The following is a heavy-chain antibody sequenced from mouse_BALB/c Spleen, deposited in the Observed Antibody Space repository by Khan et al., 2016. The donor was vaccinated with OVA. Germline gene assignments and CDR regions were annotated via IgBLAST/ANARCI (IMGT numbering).Heavy chain of an antibody. Sequence: EVKLVESGPGLVKPSQSLSLTCTVTGYSITTDYAWNWIRQFPGKKLEWMGFISYSGNTKYNPSLKSRISITRDTSKNQFFLQLKSVTTEDTARYYGARVYGGDFDYWGQGTTLTVSS. CDR1: GYSITTDYA. CDR3: ARVYGGDFDY. CDR2: ISYSGNT. D-gene: IGHD1-1*01. J-gene: IGHJ2*01. V-gene: IGHV3-2*02.